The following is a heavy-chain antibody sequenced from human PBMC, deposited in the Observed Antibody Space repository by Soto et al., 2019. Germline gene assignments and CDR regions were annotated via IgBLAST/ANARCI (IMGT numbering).Heavy chain of an antibody. CDR3: ARLGPYYYYYYMDV. V-gene: IGHV1-18*01. Sequence: ASVRVSCKASGYTFTSYGISWVRQAPGQGLEWMGWISAYNGNTNYAQKLQGRVTMTTDTSTSTAYMELRSLRSDDTAVYYCARLGPYYYYYYMDVWGKGTTVTVSS. D-gene: IGHD3-16*01. CDR1: GYTFTSYG. CDR2: ISAYNGNT. J-gene: IGHJ6*03.